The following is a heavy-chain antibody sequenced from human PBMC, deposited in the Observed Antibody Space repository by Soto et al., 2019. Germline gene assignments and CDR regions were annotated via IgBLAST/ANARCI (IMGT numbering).Heavy chain of an antibody. D-gene: IGHD2-15*01. CDR3: ARVEVEVVTPAAFAI. Sequence: SEALSVTCTVSGGFISRDYWSWIRQPPGKGLEWIGYIYYSGSTNYNPSLKSRVTISVDTSKNQFSLKLSSVTAADTAVYYCARVEVEVVTPAAFAIWGQGTMVTVSS. CDR2: IYYSGST. V-gene: IGHV4-59*01. CDR1: GGFISRDY. J-gene: IGHJ3*02.